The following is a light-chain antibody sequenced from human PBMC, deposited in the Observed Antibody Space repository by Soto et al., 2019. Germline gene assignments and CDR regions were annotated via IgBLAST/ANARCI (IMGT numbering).Light chain of an antibody. CDR2: VAS. J-gene: IGKJ4*01. CDR3: QQYNVWPLT. CDR1: QSVSSN. Sequence: EIVMTQSPATLSVSPGERATLSCRASQSVSSNLAWYQQKPGQTPKLLIYVASTRATGIPARFSGSGSGKEFTFTISSLQSEDFAVYYCQQYNVWPLTFGGGTKVEFK. V-gene: IGKV3-15*01.